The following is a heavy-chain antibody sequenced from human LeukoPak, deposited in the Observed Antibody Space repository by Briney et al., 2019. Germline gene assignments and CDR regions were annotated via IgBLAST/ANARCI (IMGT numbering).Heavy chain of an antibody. V-gene: IGHV4-30-2*01. D-gene: IGHD6-6*01. CDR1: GGSISSGGYY. Sequence: TASQTLSLTCTVSGGSISSGGYYWSWIRQPPGKGLEWIGYIYHSGSTYYNPSLKSRVTISVDRSKNQFSLKLSSVTAADTAVYYCARAGVFGAARWPEYYYYYMDVWGKGTTVTVSS. J-gene: IGHJ6*03. CDR2: IYHSGST. CDR3: ARAGVFGAARWPEYYYYYMDV.